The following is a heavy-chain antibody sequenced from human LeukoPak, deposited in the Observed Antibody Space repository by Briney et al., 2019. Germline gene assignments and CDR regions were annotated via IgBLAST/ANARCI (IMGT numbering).Heavy chain of an antibody. Sequence: GGSLRLSCEASGFTFSSYWMSWVRQAPGKGLEWVAVISYDGSNKYYADSVKGRFTISRDNSKNTLYLQMNSLRAEDTAVYYCAPIAVAGIDYWGQGTLVTVSS. CDR1: GFTFSSYW. J-gene: IGHJ4*02. CDR2: ISYDGSNK. CDR3: APIAVAGIDY. V-gene: IGHV3-30-3*01. D-gene: IGHD6-19*01.